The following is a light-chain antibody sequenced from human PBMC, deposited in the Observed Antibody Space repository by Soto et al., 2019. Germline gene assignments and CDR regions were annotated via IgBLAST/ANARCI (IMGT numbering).Light chain of an antibody. CDR1: QTVSRMY. CDR2: GTS. CDR3: HQDFNLPWT. J-gene: IGKJ1*01. Sequence: IVLTQYTVTLSFSPGEIATLSCSSSQTVSRMYLSWFQQKPGQAPRLLIYGTSTRATGIPVRFSGSGSGTDFTLTISSLQPEDFAVYFCHQDFNLPWTFGQGTKVDIK. V-gene: IGKV3D-7*01.